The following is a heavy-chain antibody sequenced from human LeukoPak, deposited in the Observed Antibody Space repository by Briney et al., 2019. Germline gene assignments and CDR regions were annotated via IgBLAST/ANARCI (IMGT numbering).Heavy chain of an antibody. CDR2: IYYSGST. Sequence: PSETLSLTCTVSGGSISSYYWSWIRQPLGKGLEWIGYIYYSGSTNYNPSLKSRVTISVDTSKNQFSLKLSSVTAADAAVYYCASAQSQYYDFWSGYFAPVDYYYYYYMDVWGKGTTVTVSS. CDR3: ASAQSQYYDFWSGYFAPVDYYYYYYMDV. V-gene: IGHV4-59*01. D-gene: IGHD3-3*01. CDR1: GGSISSYY. J-gene: IGHJ6*03.